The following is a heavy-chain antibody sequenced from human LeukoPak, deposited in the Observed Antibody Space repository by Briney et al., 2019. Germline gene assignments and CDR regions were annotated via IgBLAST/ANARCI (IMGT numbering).Heavy chain of an antibody. V-gene: IGHV3-74*01. CDR3: VRGGESTWS. Sequence: GSLILSCAASGFTFISYWMHWVRQAPGKGPVWVSRINNDGSGATYADSVKGRFTISRDDAKYTLYLQMNSLRAEDTAVYYCVRGGESTWSWGQGTLVTVSS. J-gene: IGHJ5*02. CDR1: GFTFISYW. CDR2: INNDGSGA. D-gene: IGHD2-15*01.